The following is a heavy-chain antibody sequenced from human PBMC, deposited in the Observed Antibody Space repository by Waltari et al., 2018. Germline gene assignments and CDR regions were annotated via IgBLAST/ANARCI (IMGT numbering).Heavy chain of an antibody. D-gene: IGHD3-10*01. CDR1: GFTFSSYE. CDR2: ISSSSSTI. J-gene: IGHJ4*02. CDR3: SCGGRLHWFRAIPPGRMDY. V-gene: IGHV3-48*03. Sequence: GESGGGLVQPGGSLRLSGAASGFTFSSYEMNWVRPAPGKGREWVSYISSSSSTIYYAYSVKGRFTISRDNAKNSLYLQMNSLSAGDTAVSYGSCGGRLHWFRAIPPGRMDYWGQGTLVTVSS.